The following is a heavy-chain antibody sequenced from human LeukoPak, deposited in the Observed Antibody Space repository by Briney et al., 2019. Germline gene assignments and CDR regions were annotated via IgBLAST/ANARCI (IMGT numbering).Heavy chain of an antibody. CDR1: GFTFGDYA. D-gene: IGHD6-19*01. CDR3: TRDAAVAGTRYFDY. CDR2: IRSKAYGGTT. J-gene: IGHJ4*02. V-gene: IGHV3-49*03. Sequence: PGGSLRLSCTASGFTFGDYAMSWFRQAPGKGLEWVGFIRSKAYGGTTEYAASMKGRFTISRDDSKSIAYLQMNSLKTEDTAVYYCTRDAAVAGTRYFDYWGQGTLVTVSS.